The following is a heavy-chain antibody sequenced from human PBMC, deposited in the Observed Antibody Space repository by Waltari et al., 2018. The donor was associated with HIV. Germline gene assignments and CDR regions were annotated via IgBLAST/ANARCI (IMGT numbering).Heavy chain of an antibody. CDR3: ATDLGGTMIVVPRADAFDI. J-gene: IGHJ3*02. Sequence: QVQLVQSGAEVKKPGASVKVSCKVSGYTLTELSMHWVRQAPGKGLEWMGGFDPEDGEKIYAQKFLGRVTMTEDTSTDTAYMERGSLRSEDMAVYYCATDLGGTMIVVPRADAFDIWGQGTMVTVSS. CDR1: GYTLTELS. V-gene: IGHV1-24*01. D-gene: IGHD3-22*01. CDR2: FDPEDGEK.